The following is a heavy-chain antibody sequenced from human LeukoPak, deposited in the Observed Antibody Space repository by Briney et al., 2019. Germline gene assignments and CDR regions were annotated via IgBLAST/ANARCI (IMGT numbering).Heavy chain of an antibody. D-gene: IGHD3-22*01. V-gene: IGHV3-23*01. CDR2: ISGSGGST. J-gene: IGHJ4*02. Sequence: SCKASGYTFSSYAMSWVRQAPGKGLEWVSAISGSGGSTYYADSVKGRFTISRDNSKNTLYMQMNSLRAEDTAVYYCAKLSSSGYIDIFDYWGQGTLVTVSS. CDR3: AKLSSSGYIDIFDY. CDR1: GYTFSSYA.